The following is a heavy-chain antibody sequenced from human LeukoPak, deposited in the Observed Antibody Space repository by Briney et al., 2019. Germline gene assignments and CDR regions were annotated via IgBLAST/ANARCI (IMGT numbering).Heavy chain of an antibody. CDR1: GLTFSIYA. Sequence: GGSLRLSCAASGLTFSIYAMSWVRQAPGKGLEWVSVISGSGGSTYYADSVKGRFTISRDNSKNTLYLQMNSLRAEDTAVYYCAKDGGPYSSGSFDYWGQGTLVTVSS. CDR3: AKDGGPYSSGSFDY. J-gene: IGHJ4*02. V-gene: IGHV3-23*01. D-gene: IGHD6-19*01. CDR2: ISGSGGST.